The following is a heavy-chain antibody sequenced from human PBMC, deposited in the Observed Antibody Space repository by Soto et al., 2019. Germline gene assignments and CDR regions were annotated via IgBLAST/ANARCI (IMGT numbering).Heavy chain of an antibody. CDR1: GYTFTNYL. D-gene: IGHD2-8*01. Sequence: ASVKVSCKTSGYTFTNYLIQWVRQPPGQGLEWMGIINPGDGTTSYTQRFQGRITMTRDTSTSTVYMDLSSLTSEDTAVYYCEWSIQLRKGWAFHSWGQGTLVTLSS. J-gene: IGHJ5*01. CDR3: EWSIQLRKGWAFHS. CDR2: INPGDGTT. V-gene: IGHV1-46*01.